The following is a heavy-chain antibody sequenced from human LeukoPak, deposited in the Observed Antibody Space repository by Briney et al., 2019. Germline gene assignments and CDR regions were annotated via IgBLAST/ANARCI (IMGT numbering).Heavy chain of an antibody. J-gene: IGHJ4*02. CDR2: IYYSGST. CDR3: ARESSDWPDY. Sequence: SGTLSLTCAVSSGSISSSNWWSWVRQPPGKGLEWIGRIYYSGSTNYNPSLKSRVTISVDTSKNQFSLKLSSVTAADTAVYYCARESSDWPDYWGQGTLVTVSS. V-gene: IGHV4-4*02. CDR1: SGSISSSNW. D-gene: IGHD6-19*01.